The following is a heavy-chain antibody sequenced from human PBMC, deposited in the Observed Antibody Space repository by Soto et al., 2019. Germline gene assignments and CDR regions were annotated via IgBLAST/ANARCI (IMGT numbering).Heavy chain of an antibody. Sequence: GGSLRLSCAASGFTFSSYGMHWVSQAPGKGLEWVAVIWYDGSNKYYADSVKGRFTISRDNSKNTLYLQMNSLRAEDTAVYYCARDITIFGVVMYAFDIWGQGTMVTVSS. D-gene: IGHD3-3*01. CDR3: ARDITIFGVVMYAFDI. J-gene: IGHJ3*02. V-gene: IGHV3-33*01. CDR1: GFTFSSYG. CDR2: IWYDGSNK.